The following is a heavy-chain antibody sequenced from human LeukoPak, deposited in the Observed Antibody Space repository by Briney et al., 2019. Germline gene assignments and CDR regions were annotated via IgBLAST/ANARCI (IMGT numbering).Heavy chain of an antibody. D-gene: IGHD5-24*01. CDR3: AREEEMATITPGAYYFDY. CDR1: GGTFSSYT. J-gene: IGHJ4*02. CDR2: IIPILGIA. V-gene: IGHV1-69*04. Sequence: AASVKVSCKASGGTFSSYTISWVRQAPGQGLEWIGRIIPILGIANYAQKFQGRVTITADKSTSTAYMELSSLRSEDTAVYYCAREEEMATITPGAYYFDYWGQGTLVTVSS.